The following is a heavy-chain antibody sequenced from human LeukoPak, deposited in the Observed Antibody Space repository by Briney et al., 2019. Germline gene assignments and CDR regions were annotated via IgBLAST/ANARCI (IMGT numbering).Heavy chain of an antibody. Sequence: GGPLTLSCAASGFTFSHYGMHWVRQAPGKGLEWVAVIWSDGTNKYYADSVKGRFTIYRDDSQNRVFLQMNSLRAEDTALYYCAKDAQRGFDYSNSLEYWGQGALVSVSS. D-gene: IGHD4-11*01. CDR1: GFTFSHYG. CDR2: IWSDGTNK. J-gene: IGHJ4*02. CDR3: AKDAQRGFDYSNSLEY. V-gene: IGHV3-33*06.